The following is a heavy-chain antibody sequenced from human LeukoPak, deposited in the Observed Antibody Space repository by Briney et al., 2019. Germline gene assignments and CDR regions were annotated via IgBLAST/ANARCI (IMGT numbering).Heavy chain of an antibody. V-gene: IGHV3-7*01. CDR1: GFTFSSYW. Sequence: GGSLRLSCAASGFTFSSYWMSWVRQAPGKGLEWVANIKQDGSEKYHVDSVKGRFTISRDNSKNTLYLQMNSLRAEDTAVYYCARDDGSSWASGAFDIWGQGTMVTVSS. CDR2: IKQDGSEK. D-gene: IGHD6-13*01. CDR3: ARDDGSSWASGAFDI. J-gene: IGHJ3*02.